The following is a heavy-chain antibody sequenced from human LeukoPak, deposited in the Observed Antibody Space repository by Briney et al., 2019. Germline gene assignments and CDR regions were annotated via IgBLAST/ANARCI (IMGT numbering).Heavy chain of an antibody. J-gene: IGHJ3*02. Sequence: PLETLSLTCTVSGGSISTYYWSWIRQPPGKGLEWTGYIHYSGSSNYNPSLKSRLTISVDTSKNQLSLKLTSVTAADTAVYYCARKVTSGAFDIWGQGTMVTVSS. CDR2: IHYSGSS. D-gene: IGHD2-21*02. V-gene: IGHV4-59*08. CDR1: GGSISTYY. CDR3: ARKVTSGAFDI.